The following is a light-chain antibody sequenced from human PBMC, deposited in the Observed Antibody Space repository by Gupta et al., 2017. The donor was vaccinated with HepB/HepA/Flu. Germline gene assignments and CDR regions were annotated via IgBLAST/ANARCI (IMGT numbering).Light chain of an antibody. Sequence: DIVLTQSPATLSLSPGERATLSCRASQYISNYLAWYQQKPGQAPRLLIYDAPNRATGIPARFSGSGSGTDFTLTISSLEPEDFAIYYCQQRSSWPTFGQGTKVEIK. CDR1: QYISNY. V-gene: IGKV3-11*01. CDR3: QQRSSWPT. CDR2: DAP. J-gene: IGKJ1*01.